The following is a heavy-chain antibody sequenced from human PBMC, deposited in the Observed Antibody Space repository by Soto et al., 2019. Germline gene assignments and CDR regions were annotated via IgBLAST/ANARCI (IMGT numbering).Heavy chain of an antibody. D-gene: IGHD2-2*02. CDR2: ISAYNGNT. CDR3: ARGKYQLLYSLSNRLDY. Sequence: ASVKVSCEASGYTFTSYGISWVRQAPGQGLEWMGWISAYNGNTNYAQKLQGRVTMTTDTSTSTAYMELRSLRSDDTAVYYCARGKYQLLYSLSNRLDYWGQGTLVTVSS. V-gene: IGHV1-18*01. J-gene: IGHJ4*02. CDR1: GYTFTSYG.